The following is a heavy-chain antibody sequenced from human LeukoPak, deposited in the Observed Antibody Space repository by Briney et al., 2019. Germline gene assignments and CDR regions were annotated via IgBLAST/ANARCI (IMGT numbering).Heavy chain of an antibody. CDR3: ARVRAVAGYFDY. CDR2: ISGSGDNT. J-gene: IGHJ4*02. D-gene: IGHD6-19*01. CDR1: GFTFSSYA. V-gene: IGHV3-23*01. Sequence: GGSLRLSCAASGFTFSSYAMSWVRQAPGKGLEWVSVISGSGDNTYYADSVKGRLTISRENAKNSLYLQMNSLRAEDTAVYYCARVRAVAGYFDYWGQGTLVTVSS.